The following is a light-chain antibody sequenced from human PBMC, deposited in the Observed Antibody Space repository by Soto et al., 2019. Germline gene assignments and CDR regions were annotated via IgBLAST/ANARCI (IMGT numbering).Light chain of an antibody. Sequence: QAALARPASGSGCPGQSITVSCTGTSNDVGAYNYVSWYQQHPGTAPKLMIYDVSNRPSGVSNRFSGSKSGNTASLTISGLQAEDEADYYCTSYTSSRTYVFGTGTKVTVL. CDR2: DVS. J-gene: IGLJ1*01. CDR3: TSYTSSRTYV. V-gene: IGLV2-14*03. CDR1: SNDVGAYNY.